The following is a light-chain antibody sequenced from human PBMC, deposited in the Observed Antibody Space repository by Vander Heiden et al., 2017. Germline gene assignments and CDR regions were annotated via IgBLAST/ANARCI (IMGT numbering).Light chain of an antibody. CDR1: SSDVGGYNY. J-gene: IGLJ2*01. V-gene: IGLV2-14*01. Sequence: QSALTQPASVSGSPGQSITIYCTGTSSDVGGYNYVSWYQQHPSNAPKLIIYDVSNRPAGVANRFSGSKSGNTASLTISGLQDEDDADYYCSAYTSSSTLVFGGGTKLTVL. CDR2: DVS. CDR3: SAYTSSSTLV.